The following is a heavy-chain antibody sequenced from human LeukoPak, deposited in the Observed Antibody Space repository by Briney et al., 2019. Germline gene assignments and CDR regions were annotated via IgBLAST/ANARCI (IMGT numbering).Heavy chain of an antibody. CDR2: ISGSGETT. CDR1: GFTFSSYA. CDR3: AKAMSSTTWGIFDY. Sequence: GGYLRLSCAASGFTFSSYAVSWVRQAPGRGLECISSISGSGETTYYAESVKGRFTSSRDNSKKTVYLQLSSLRAEDTAVYYCAKAMSSTTWGIFDYWGQGTLVTVSS. V-gene: IGHV3-23*01. D-gene: IGHD2-2*01. J-gene: IGHJ4*02.